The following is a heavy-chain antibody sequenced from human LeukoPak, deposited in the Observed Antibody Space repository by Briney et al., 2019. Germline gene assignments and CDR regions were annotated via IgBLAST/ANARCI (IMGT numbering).Heavy chain of an antibody. CDR3: ARDYAYYGSGSYEQWFDP. J-gene: IGHJ5*02. CDR2: IKQDGSEK. V-gene: IGHV3-7*01. CDR1: GFTFSSYW. D-gene: IGHD3-10*01. Sequence: PGGSLRLSCAASGFTFSSYWMSWVRQAPGKGPEWVANIKQDGSEKYYVDSVKGRFTISRDNAKNSLYLQMSSLRAEDTAVYYCARDYAYYGSGSYEQWFDPWGQGTLVTVSS.